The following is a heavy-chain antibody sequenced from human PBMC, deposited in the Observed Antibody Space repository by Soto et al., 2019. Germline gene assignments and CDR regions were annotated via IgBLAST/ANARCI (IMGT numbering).Heavy chain of an antibody. CDR3: ARPHTGFDY. CDR2: ISTDGSTT. V-gene: IGHV3-74*01. J-gene: IGHJ4*02. CDR1: GFTFSNYW. D-gene: IGHD4-17*01. Sequence: PGGSLRLSCAASGFTFSNYWMHWVRQAPGKGLVWVSRISTDGSTTSYADSVKGRFTISRDNAKNTLYLQMNSLRAEDTAVYYCARPHTGFDYWGQGTLVTVSS.